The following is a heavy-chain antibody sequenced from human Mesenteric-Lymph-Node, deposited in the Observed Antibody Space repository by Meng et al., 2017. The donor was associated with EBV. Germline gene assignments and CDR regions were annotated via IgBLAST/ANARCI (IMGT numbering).Heavy chain of an antibody. CDR1: GGSFSGYY. J-gene: IGHJ4*02. D-gene: IGHD3-10*01. Sequence: QVQLQQWGAGLLKPSETRSPTCAVYGGSFSGYYWSWIRQSPGKGLEWIGEINHSGSTNYNPSLKSRVSISLDTSKNQFSLKLTSVTAADTAVYYCARALYSNSYYGSLSYWGLGTLVTVSS. V-gene: IGHV4-34*01. CDR3: ARALYSNSYYGSLSY. CDR2: INHSGST.